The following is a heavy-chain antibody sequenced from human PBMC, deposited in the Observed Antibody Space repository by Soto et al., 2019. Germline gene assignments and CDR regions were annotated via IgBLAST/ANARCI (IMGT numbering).Heavy chain of an antibody. V-gene: IGHV4-61*01. J-gene: IGHJ4*02. CDR3: ARYHDYGDYGYFDS. D-gene: IGHD4-17*01. CDR1: GSSVSSGIYY. CDR2: IYHSETT. Sequence: SETLSLTCTVSGSSVSSGIYYWTWIRQPPRKGLEWIGYIYHSETTNYNASLRSRVTISVDTSKNQFSLRLTSVTAADTAVYYCARYHDYGDYGYFDSWGQGTLVTVSS.